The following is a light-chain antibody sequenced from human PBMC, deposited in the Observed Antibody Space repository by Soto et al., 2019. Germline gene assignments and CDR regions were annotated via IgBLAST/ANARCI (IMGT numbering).Light chain of an antibody. Sequence: DIQLTQSPSSLSASVGDRVTITCQASQDISNYLNWHQQKPGKGPKVLIHDSSNLEIGVPSRFSGSGSGTDFTLTIDNLQPEDIATYYCQQLFDSPITFGQGTRLEI. CDR3: QQLFDSPIT. J-gene: IGKJ5*01. V-gene: IGKV1-33*01. CDR1: QDISNY. CDR2: DSS.